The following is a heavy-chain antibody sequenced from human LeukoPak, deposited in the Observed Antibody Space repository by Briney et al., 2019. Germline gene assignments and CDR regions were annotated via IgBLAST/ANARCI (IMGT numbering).Heavy chain of an antibody. J-gene: IGHJ4*02. D-gene: IGHD3-9*01. CDR1: GLTFSNYA. Sequence: GGSLRLSCAASGLTFSNYAMSWVRQAPGKGLEWVSAIVGSGGSTYYADSVKGRFSISRDNSKNTLFLQMNSLRVEDTALYYCSKWGDYDVLTGYYDSDFWGQGTLVTVSS. CDR3: SKWGDYDVLTGYYDSDF. CDR2: IVGSGGST. V-gene: IGHV3-23*01.